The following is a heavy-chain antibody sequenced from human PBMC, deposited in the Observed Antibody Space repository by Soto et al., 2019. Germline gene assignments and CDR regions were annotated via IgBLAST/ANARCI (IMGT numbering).Heavy chain of an antibody. CDR1: GFSFNEYA. D-gene: IGHD6-13*01. CDR2: ISWNSGST. Sequence: EVQLVESGGGLVQPGRSLRLSCAASGFSFNEYAMHWVRQAPGKGLEWVSGISWNSGSTGYADSVKGRFTISRDNARNSLYLQMNSLRAEDTALYYCGKDIVNSWPNWNVTFDIWGQGTVVTVSS. J-gene: IGHJ3*02. CDR3: GKDIVNSWPNWNVTFDI. V-gene: IGHV3-9*01.